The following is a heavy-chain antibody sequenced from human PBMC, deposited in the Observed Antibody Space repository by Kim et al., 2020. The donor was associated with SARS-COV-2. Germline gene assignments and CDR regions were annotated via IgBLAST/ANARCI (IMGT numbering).Heavy chain of an antibody. J-gene: IGHJ6*02. CDR3: ARIPEGYCSSTSCQSVYYYYYGMDV. CDR2: IDWDDDK. D-gene: IGHD2-2*01. Sequence: SGPTLVNPTQTLTLTCTFSGFSLSTSGMCVSWIRQPPGKALEWLALIDWDDDKYYSTSLKTRLTISKDTSKNQVVLTMTNMDPVDTATYYCARIPEGYCSSTSCQSVYYYYYGMDVWGQGTTVTVSS. CDR1: GFSLSTSGMC. V-gene: IGHV2-70*01.